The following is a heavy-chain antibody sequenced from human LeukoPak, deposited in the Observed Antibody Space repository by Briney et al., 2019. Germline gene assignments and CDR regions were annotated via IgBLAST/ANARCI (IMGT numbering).Heavy chain of an antibody. J-gene: IGHJ4*02. D-gene: IGHD2/OR15-2a*01. CDR3: AKDSAKKYDDY. CDR1: GFTFTSYA. Sequence: PGGSLRLSCAASGFTFTSYAMSWVRQAPGEGLEWVSGIIGSDGTTYYADSVKGRFTISRDNSKNTLYLQMNGLRAEDTAVYYCAKDSAKKYDDYWGQGTLVTVSS. CDR2: IIGSDGTT. V-gene: IGHV3-23*01.